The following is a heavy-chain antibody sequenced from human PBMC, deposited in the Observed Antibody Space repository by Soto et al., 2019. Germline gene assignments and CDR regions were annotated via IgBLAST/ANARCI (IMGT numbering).Heavy chain of an antibody. D-gene: IGHD1-26*01. J-gene: IGHJ4*02. Sequence: PGGSLRLSCAASGFTFSDYYMTWIRQAPGKGLEWLSYISSSGTYTNYADSVKGRLTISRDNAKNSLYLQITSLRAEDTAVYYCARDKGTDGSYYPFFDYWGQGTLVTVSS. CDR1: GFTFSDYY. CDR3: ARDKGTDGSYYPFFDY. V-gene: IGHV3-11*06. CDR2: ISSSGTYT.